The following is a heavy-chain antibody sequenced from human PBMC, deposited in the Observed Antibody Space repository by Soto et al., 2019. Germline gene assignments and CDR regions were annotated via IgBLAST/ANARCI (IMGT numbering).Heavy chain of an antibody. CDR1: GGSISSYY. CDR3: AREGAGYSSSWYPRGYYYYGMDV. V-gene: IGHV4-59*01. Sequence: SETLSLTCTVSGGSISSYYWSWIRQPSGKGLEWIGYIYYSGSTNYNPSLKSRVTISVDTSKNQFSLKLSSVTAADTAVYYCAREGAGYSSSWYPRGYYYYGMDVWGQGTTVTVSS. J-gene: IGHJ6*02. D-gene: IGHD6-13*01. CDR2: IYYSGST.